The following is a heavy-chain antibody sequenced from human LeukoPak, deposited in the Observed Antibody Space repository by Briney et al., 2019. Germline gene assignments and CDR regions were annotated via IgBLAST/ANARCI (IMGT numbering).Heavy chain of an antibody. J-gene: IGHJ3*02. CDR2: IYYSGST. CDR3: ARLVSKNDAFGI. Sequence: SETLSLTCTVSGGSISSYYWSWIRQPPGKGLEWIGYIYYSGSTNYNPSLKSRVTISVDTSKNQFSLKLSSVTAADTAVYYCARLVSKNDAFGIWGQGTMVTVSS. D-gene: IGHD4-11*01. V-gene: IGHV4-59*08. CDR1: GGSISSYY.